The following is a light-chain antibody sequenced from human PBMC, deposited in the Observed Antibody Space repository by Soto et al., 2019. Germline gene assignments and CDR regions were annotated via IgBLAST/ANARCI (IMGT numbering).Light chain of an antibody. V-gene: IGLV2-23*01. J-gene: IGLJ1*01. Sequence: QSALTQPASVSGSPGQSITISCTGTSSDVGSYNLVSWYQQHPGKAPKLMIYEGSKRPSGVSNRFSGSKSGNTASLTISGLQPEDEAEYYCCSDAWNSSLVFGAGTKVTVL. CDR3: CSDAWNSSLV. CDR2: EGS. CDR1: SSDVGSYNL.